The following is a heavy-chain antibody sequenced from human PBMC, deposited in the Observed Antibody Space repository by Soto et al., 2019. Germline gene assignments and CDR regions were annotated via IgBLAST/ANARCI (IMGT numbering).Heavy chain of an antibody. CDR2: IYYSGST. D-gene: IGHD1-1*01. V-gene: IGHV4-39*01. CDR1: GGSISSSSYY. Sequence: SETLSLTCTVSGGSISSSSYYWGWIRQPPGKGLEWIGSIYYSGSTYYNPSLKSRVTISVDTSKNQFSLKLSSVTAADTAVYYCALGEMATTDYYYYYGMDVWGQGTTVTVSS. J-gene: IGHJ6*02. CDR3: ALGEMATTDYYYYYGMDV.